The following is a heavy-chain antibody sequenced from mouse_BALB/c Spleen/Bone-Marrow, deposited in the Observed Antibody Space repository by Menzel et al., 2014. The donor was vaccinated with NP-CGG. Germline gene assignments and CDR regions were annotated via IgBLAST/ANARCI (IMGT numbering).Heavy chain of an antibody. CDR1: GYTFTEYT. V-gene: IGHV1-18*01. CDR2: INPNNGGT. CDR3: ARRIYSDYDDAMDY. D-gene: IGHD2-4*01. Sequence: VQLKESGPELVKPGASVKISCKTSGYTFTEYTIHWVKQSHGKSLEWIGGINPNNGGTSYNQKFKGKATLTVDKSSNTAYMELLSLTSEDSAVYFCARRIYSDYDDAMDYWGQGTSVTVSS. J-gene: IGHJ4*01.